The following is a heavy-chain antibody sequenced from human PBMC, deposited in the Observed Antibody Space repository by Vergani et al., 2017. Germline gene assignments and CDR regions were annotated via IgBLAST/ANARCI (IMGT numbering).Heavy chain of an antibody. Sequence: QVQLVQSGAEVKKPGSSVKVSCKASGGTFSSYAISWVRQAPGQGLEWMGGIIPIFGTANYAQKFQGRVTITADESTSTAYMELSSLRSEDTAVYYCARERYSSGWSPSYYYYGMDVWGQGTTVTVSS. CDR3: ARERYSSGWSPSYYYYGMDV. CDR1: GGTFSSYA. D-gene: IGHD6-19*01. J-gene: IGHJ6*02. CDR2: IIPIFGTA. V-gene: IGHV1-69*01.